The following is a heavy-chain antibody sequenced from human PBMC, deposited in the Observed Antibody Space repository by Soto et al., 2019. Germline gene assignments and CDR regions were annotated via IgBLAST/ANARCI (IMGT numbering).Heavy chain of an antibody. Sequence: SETLSLTCAVYGGSFSGYYWSWIRQPPGKGLEWIGEINHSGSTNYNPSLKSRVTISVDTSKNQFSLKLSSVTAADTAVYYCARPLRLRGMDVWGQGTTVTFSS. CDR2: INHSGST. D-gene: IGHD2-15*01. CDR1: GGSFSGYY. CDR3: ARPLRLRGMDV. J-gene: IGHJ6*02. V-gene: IGHV4-34*01.